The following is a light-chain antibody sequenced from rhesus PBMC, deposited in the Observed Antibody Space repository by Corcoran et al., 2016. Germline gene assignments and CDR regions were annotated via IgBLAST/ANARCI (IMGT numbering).Light chain of an antibody. CDR1: QSVSSS. V-gene: IGKV3-42*03. J-gene: IGKJ4*01. CDR2: GAS. CDR3: QRYSNWPLA. Sequence: EIVMTQSPATLSLSPGERATLSCRASQSVSSSLAWYQQKPGQAPRLRNDGASRRVTGIPDRFSGGGCGTEFTLTISSLEPADFAVYYCQRYSNWPLAFGGGTKVEIK.